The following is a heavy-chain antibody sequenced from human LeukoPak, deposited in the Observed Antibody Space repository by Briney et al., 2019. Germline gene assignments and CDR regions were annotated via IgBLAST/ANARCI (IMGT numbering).Heavy chain of an antibody. V-gene: IGHV4-59*01. CDR1: GGSISSYY. D-gene: IGHD4-17*01. CDR3: ARGHYDLAP. Sequence: SETLSLTCTVSGGSISSYYWSWIRQPPGKGLEWIGYIYYSGSTNYNPSLKSRVTISLDTSKNQVSLSLRSVTAADTAIYFCARGHYDLAPWGQGILVTVSS. CDR2: IYYSGST. J-gene: IGHJ5*02.